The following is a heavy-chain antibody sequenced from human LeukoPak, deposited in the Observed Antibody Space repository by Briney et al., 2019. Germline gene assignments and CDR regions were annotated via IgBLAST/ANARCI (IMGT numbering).Heavy chain of an antibody. CDR1: GFTFSSYS. J-gene: IGHJ3*02. D-gene: IGHD6-13*01. CDR3: AAGYSSSWAAFDI. Sequence: GGSLRLSCAASGFTFSSYSMDWVRQAPGKGLEWVSSISSSSSYIYYADSVKGRFTISRDNAKNSLYLQMNSLRAEDTAVYYCAAGYSSSWAAFDIWGQGTMVTVSS. V-gene: IGHV3-21*01. CDR2: ISSSSSYI.